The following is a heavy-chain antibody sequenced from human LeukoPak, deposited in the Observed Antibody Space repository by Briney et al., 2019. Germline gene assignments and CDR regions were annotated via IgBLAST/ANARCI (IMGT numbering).Heavy chain of an antibody. J-gene: IGHJ4*02. D-gene: IGHD3-22*01. V-gene: IGHV1-2*02. CDR2: INPNSGGT. CDR3: ARQGSGYFHFDY. Sequence: ASVKVSCKASGYTFTGYYMHWVRQAPGQGLQWMGWINPNSGGTNYAQKFQGRVTMTRDTSISTAYMELSSLRSDDTAVYYCARQGSGYFHFDYWGQGTLVTVSS. CDR1: GYTFTGYY.